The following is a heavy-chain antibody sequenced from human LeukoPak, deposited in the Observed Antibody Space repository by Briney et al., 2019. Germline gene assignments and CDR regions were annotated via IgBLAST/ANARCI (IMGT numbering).Heavy chain of an antibody. J-gene: IGHJ4*02. V-gene: IGHV3-48*04. CDR2: ISSSGSTI. CDR1: GLTFSSYS. Sequence: PGGSLRLSCAASGLTFSSYSMNWVRQVPGKGLEWVSYISSSGSTIYYADSVKGRFTISRDNAKNSLYLQMNSLRAEDTAVYYCAREGVVVVAAAYFDYWGQGTLVTVSS. D-gene: IGHD2-15*01. CDR3: AREGVVVVAAAYFDY.